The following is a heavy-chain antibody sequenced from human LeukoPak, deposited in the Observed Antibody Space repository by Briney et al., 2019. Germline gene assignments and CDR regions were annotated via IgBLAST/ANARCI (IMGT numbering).Heavy chain of an antibody. CDR3: ARDAAAHGLFDY. Sequence: PTVNVSFKASGYTFINYYVHWVRQAPGQGREGMGLINPSGGTTTYTQKLQGRVTMTSDTTTNTVYMELSSLRSEDTAVYFCARDAAAHGLFDYWGQGTQVTVS. D-gene: IGHD6-13*01. CDR2: INPSGGTT. J-gene: IGHJ4*02. CDR1: GYTFINYY. V-gene: IGHV1-46*01.